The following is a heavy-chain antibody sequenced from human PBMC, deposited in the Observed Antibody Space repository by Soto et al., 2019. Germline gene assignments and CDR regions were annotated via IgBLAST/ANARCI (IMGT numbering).Heavy chain of an antibody. CDR3: ASEGGSRSDY. D-gene: IGHD6-19*01. CDR2: MWYDGSNK. J-gene: IGHJ4*02. V-gene: IGHV3-33*01. CDR1: GFTFSSYG. Sequence: QVQLVESGGGVVQPGRSLRLSCAASGFTFSSYGMHWVRQAPGKGLEWVAFMWYDGSNKYYADSVKGRFTISRDNSKNALYLRMDSRRAEVTAVYYCASEGGSRSDYWGQGDLVNVSS.